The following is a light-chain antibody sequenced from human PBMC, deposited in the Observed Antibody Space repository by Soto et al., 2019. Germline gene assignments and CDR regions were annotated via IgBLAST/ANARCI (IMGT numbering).Light chain of an antibody. CDR3: TSFTTSDTFV. V-gene: IGLV2-14*03. CDR2: DVN. J-gene: IGLJ1*01. Sequence: QSVLAQPASVSGSPGQSITISCTGTSNDVGHFNYVSWFQQHPGKAPKLLIFDVNNWPSGVSDRFSGSKSGNTASLTISGRQPEDEADYYCTSFTTSDTFVFGSGTKLTVL. CDR1: SNDVGHFNY.